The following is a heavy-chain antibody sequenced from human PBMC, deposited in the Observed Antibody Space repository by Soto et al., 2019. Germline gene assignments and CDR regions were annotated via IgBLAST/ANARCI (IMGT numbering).Heavy chain of an antibody. V-gene: IGHV4-39*01. D-gene: IGHD1-26*01. J-gene: IGHJ4*02. CDR1: GGSISSSSYY. CDR3: ARPAPGGSYSDY. Sequence: TSETLSLSCTVSGGSISSSSYYWGWIRQPPGKGLEWIGSIYYSGSTYYNPSLKSRVTISVDTSKNQFSLKLSSVTAADTAVYYCARPAPGGSYSDYWRQGTLITVS. CDR2: IYYSGST.